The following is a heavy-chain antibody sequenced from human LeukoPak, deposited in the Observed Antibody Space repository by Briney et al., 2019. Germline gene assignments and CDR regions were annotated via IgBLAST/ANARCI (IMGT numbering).Heavy chain of an antibody. CDR1: GGSISSGDYY. D-gene: IGHD6-13*01. CDR3: ARFRIAAAGPGNYFDY. J-gene: IGHJ4*02. CDR2: IYYSGST. Sequence: SQTLSLTCTVSGGSISSGDYYWSWIRQPPGKGLEWIGYIYYSGSTYYNPSLKSRVTISVDTSKNQFSLKMSSVTAADTAVYYCARFRIAAAGPGNYFDYWGQGTLVTVSS. V-gene: IGHV4-30-4*08.